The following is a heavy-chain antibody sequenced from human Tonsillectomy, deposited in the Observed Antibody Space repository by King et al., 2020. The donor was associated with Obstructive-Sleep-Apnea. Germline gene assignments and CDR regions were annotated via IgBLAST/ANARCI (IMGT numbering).Heavy chain of an antibody. V-gene: IGHV4-34*01. CDR1: GGSFSGHY. J-gene: IGHJ6*02. D-gene: IGHD6-6*01. Sequence: VQLQQWGAGLLQPSETLSLTCAVYGGSFSGHYWSWIRQPPEKGLEWIGEINHSGSTNSNPSLKSRVTISVDTSKNQFSLKLSSVTAADTAVDYCAGGSNYDYYYGLDVWGQGTTVTVSS. CDR2: INHSGST. CDR3: AGGSNYDYYYGLDV.